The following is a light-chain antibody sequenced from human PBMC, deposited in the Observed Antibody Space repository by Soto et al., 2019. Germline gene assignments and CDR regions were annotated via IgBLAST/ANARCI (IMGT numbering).Light chain of an antibody. CDR1: QSVSSSF. CDR3: HQYGSSTWT. V-gene: IGKV3-20*01. Sequence: ENVLTQSPGTLSLSPGERATLSCRASQSVSSSFLAWYQQKPGQAPRLLIYAASSRATGIPDRFSGSGSGTDFTLTISGLEPEDFAVYYCHQYGSSTWTFGQGTKVEIK. J-gene: IGKJ1*01. CDR2: AAS.